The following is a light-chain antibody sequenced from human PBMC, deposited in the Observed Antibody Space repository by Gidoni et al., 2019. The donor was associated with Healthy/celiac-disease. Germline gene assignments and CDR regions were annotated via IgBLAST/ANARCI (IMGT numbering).Light chain of an antibody. CDR1: QSVSSN. CDR3: QQYNNWPPT. Sequence: PATLSVSPGERATLSCRASQSVSSNLAWYQQKPGQAPRLLIYGASTRATGIPARFSGSGSGTEFTLTISSLQSEDFAVYSCQQYNNWPPTFGQGTRLEIK. J-gene: IGKJ5*01. V-gene: IGKV3-15*01. CDR2: GAS.